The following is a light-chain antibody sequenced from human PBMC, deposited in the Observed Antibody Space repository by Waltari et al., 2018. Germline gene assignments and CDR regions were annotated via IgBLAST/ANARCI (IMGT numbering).Light chain of an antibody. Sequence: DIQMTQSPSTLSASVGDSLTITCRASQSVFDWLVWYQQKPGKAPKLLIYQASTLQNGGPSRVRASGSGTVFTLTINTLQPDDFATDYCQEYNSNSWTFGQGTRLEIK. V-gene: IGKV1-5*03. CDR1: QSVFDW. CDR3: QEYNSNSWT. CDR2: QAS. J-gene: IGKJ5*01.